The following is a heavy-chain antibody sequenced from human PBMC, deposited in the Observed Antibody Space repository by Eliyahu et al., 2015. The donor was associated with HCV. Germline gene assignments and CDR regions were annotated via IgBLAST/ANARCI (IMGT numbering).Heavy chain of an antibody. V-gene: IGHV3-23*04. J-gene: IGHJ4*02. Sequence: EVQLVESGGGLVQPGGSLRLSCAASGFTFSSYAMSWVRQAPGKGLEWVSAISGSGGSTYYADSVKGRFTISRDNSKNTLYLQMNSLRAEDTAVYYCATFYDFWSGYYPYYFDYWGQGTLVTVSS. CDR3: ATFYDFWSGYYPYYFDY. CDR2: ISGSGGST. CDR1: GFTFSSYA. D-gene: IGHD3-3*01.